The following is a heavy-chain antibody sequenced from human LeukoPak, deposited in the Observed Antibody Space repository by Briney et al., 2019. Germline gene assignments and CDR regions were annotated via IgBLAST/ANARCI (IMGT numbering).Heavy chain of an antibody. CDR1: GFTFSDDW. V-gene: IGHV3-15*01. J-gene: IGHJ4*02. CDR3: SAGTGRSDFDY. D-gene: IGHD1-1*01. Sequence: GGSLRLSCAASGFTFSDDWVGWVRQAPGKGLEWIGRIKSETNGGTIDYAAPVNGRFTLSRDDSKHTLDLQMNSLKTDDTGVYYCSAGTGRSDFDYWGQGTLVIVSS. CDR2: IKSETNGGTI.